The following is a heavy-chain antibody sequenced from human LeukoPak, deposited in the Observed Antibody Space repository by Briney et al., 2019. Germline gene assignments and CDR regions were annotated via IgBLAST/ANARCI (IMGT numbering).Heavy chain of an antibody. Sequence: GGSLRLSCAASGFTFSSYSMNWVRQAPGKGLEWVSSISSSSYIYYADSVEGRFTISRDNAKNSLYLQMNGLRAEDTAVYYCARDLKAAAKNYYYYYGMDVWGQGTTVTVSS. J-gene: IGHJ6*02. CDR1: GFTFSSYS. CDR2: ISSSSYI. D-gene: IGHD6-13*01. V-gene: IGHV3-21*01. CDR3: ARDLKAAAKNYYYYYGMDV.